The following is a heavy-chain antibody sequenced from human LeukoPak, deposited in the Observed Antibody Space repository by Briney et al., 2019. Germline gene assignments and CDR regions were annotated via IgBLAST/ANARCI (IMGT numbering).Heavy chain of an antibody. V-gene: IGHV4-34*01. Sequence: SETLSLTCAVYGGSFSGYCWSWIRQPPGKGLEWIGEINHSGSTNDNPSLKSRVTISVDTSKNQFSLKLSSVTAADTAVYYCARGSDTAMAPAYFDYWGQGTVVTVSS. CDR1: GGSFSGYC. D-gene: IGHD5-18*01. J-gene: IGHJ4*02. CDR3: ARGSDTAMAPAYFDY. CDR2: INHSGST.